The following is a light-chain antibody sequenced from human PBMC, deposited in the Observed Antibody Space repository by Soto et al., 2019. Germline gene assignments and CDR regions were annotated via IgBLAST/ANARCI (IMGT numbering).Light chain of an antibody. Sequence: DIQMTQSPSSLSASVGDRVTITCQASQDISNYLNWYQQKPGKAPKLLIYDASNLETGVPSRFSGSGSGTDFTFTIISLQPEDIATYYCQQYDNLPRGITFGQGTRLEIK. CDR3: QQYDNLPRGIT. CDR1: QDISNY. J-gene: IGKJ5*01. CDR2: DAS. V-gene: IGKV1-33*01.